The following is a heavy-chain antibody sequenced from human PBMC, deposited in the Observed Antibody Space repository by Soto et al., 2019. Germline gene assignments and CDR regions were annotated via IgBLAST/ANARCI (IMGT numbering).Heavy chain of an antibody. CDR2: INPNSGGT. CDR1: GYTFTGYY. D-gene: IGHD6-6*01. Sequence: ASVKVSCKASGYTFTGYYIHWVRQAPGQGLEWMGWINPNSGGTNYAQYFQGRVTMTRDTSIRTAYMELSRLRSDDTAVYYCARASQASYYFDYWGQGTLATVSS. J-gene: IGHJ4*02. CDR3: ARASQASYYFDY. V-gene: IGHV1-2*02.